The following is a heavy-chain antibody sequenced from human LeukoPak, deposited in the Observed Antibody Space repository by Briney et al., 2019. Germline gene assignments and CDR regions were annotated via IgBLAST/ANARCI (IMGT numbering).Heavy chain of an antibody. CDR2: VYHSGS. J-gene: IGHJ4*02. CDR3: AKLPGEEY. D-gene: IGHD6-6*01. Sequence: SETLSLTCSVSGASVSSYYWSWVRQSPDKGLEWIGYVYHSGSSSNPSLQSRVTISQDTSRNQFSLKMTSVTAADTAVYYCAKLPGEEYWGQGTLVVVSS. CDR1: GASVSSYY. V-gene: IGHV4-59*02.